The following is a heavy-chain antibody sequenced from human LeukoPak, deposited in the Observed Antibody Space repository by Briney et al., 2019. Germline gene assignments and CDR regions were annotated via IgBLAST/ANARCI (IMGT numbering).Heavy chain of an antibody. J-gene: IGHJ4*02. CDR1: GFTFSNYA. V-gene: IGHV3-7*01. Sequence: GGSLRLSCAASGFTFSNYAMSWVRQAPGKGLEWVANIKQDGSEKYYVDSVKGRFTISRDNAKNSLYLQMNSLRAEDTAVYYCAKGQTTHYWGQGTLVTVSS. CDR3: AKGQTTHY. D-gene: IGHD1-1*01. CDR2: IKQDGSEK.